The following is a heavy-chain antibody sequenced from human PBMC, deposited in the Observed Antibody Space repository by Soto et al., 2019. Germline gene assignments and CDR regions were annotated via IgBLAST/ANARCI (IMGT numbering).Heavy chain of an antibody. D-gene: IGHD3-22*01. V-gene: IGHV1-69*04. CDR3: AREVYDSSGYYYGRFDY. CDR1: GGTFSSYT. J-gene: IGHJ4*02. CDR2: IIPILGIA. Sequence: ASVKVSCKASGGTFSSYTISWVRQAPGQGLEWMGRIIPILGIANYAQKFQGRVTITADKSTSTAYMELSSLRSEDTAVYYCAREVYDSSGYYYGRFDYWGQGTLVTVSS.